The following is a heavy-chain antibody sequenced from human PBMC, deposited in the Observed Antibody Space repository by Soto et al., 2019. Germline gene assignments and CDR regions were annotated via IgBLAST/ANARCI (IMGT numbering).Heavy chain of an antibody. J-gene: IGHJ6*01. D-gene: IGHD2-21*01. Sequence: QVQLQESGPGLVKPSGTLSLTCAVSGASISSSNWWSWVRQPPGKGLGWIGEISHSGSNNYNPSLKCRVTTSVDKSKRQLSLKMSSVTAADTAVFYCARVAIPYYSYAMDVW. V-gene: IGHV4-4*02. CDR2: ISHSGSN. CDR3: ARVAIPYYSYAMDV. CDR1: GASISSSNW.